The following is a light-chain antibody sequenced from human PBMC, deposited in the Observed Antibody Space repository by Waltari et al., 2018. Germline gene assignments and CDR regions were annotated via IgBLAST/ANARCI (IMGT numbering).Light chain of an antibody. CDR3: QNHERLPAM. CDR2: GAS. V-gene: IGKV3-20*01. CDR1: QSVSRY. Sequence: EIVLTQSPGTLSLSPGERATLSCRASQSVSRYLAWYQQKPGQAPRLLIYGASSRVTGIPGRFSGSGSGTDFSLTISRLEPEDFAVYYCQNHERLPAMFGQGTKVEIK. J-gene: IGKJ1*01.